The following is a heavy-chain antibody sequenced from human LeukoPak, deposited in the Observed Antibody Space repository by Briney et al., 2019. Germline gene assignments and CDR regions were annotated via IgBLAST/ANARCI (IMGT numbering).Heavy chain of an antibody. CDR3: AKDSSGYPNRGDY. J-gene: IGHJ4*02. V-gene: IGHV3-53*01. CDR1: GFTVSSNY. Sequence: QPGGSLRLSCAASGFTVSSNYMSWVRQAPGKGLEWVSIIYSGGSTFYADSVKGRFTISRDNSKNTLYLQMNSLRAEDTAVYYCAKDSSGYPNRGDYWGQGTLVTVSS. CDR2: IYSGGST. D-gene: IGHD3-9*01.